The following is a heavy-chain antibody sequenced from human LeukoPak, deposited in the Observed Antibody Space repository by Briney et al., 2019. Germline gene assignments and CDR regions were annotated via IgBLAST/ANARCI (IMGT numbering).Heavy chain of an antibody. D-gene: IGHD3-10*01. CDR2: IKSKSDGGTT. V-gene: IGHV3-15*01. CDR3: TTLYGSGSYY. CDR1: GFTFSDYY. J-gene: IGHJ4*02. Sequence: PGGSLRLSCAAPGFTFSDYYMSWVRQAPGKGLEWVGQIKSKSDGGTTDNAAPVKGRFTISRDDSRNTLYLQMNSLKTEDTAVYYRTTLYGSGSYYWGQGTLVTVSS.